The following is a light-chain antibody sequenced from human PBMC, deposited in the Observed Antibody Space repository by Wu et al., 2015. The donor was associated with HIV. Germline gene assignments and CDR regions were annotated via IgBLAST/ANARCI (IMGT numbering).Light chain of an antibody. J-gene: IGKJ1*01. CDR2: GAS. CDR3: QQYGNSLWT. Sequence: DIVLTQSPGTLSLSPGERATLSCRASQSVSSSYLAWYQQKSGQAPRLLICGASTRATGIPHRFSGSGSGTDFTLTISRLEPEDFAVYYCQQYGNSLWTFGQGTKVEIK. V-gene: IGKV3-20*01. CDR1: QSVSSSY.